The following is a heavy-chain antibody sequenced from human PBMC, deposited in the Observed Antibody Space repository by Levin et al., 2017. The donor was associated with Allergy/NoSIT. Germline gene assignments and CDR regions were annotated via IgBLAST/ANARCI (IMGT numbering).Heavy chain of an antibody. J-gene: IGHJ3*02. CDR2: IRSKAYGGTT. D-gene: IGHD3-3*01. CDR3: TRESNHEYYYDFWSGSHAFDI. V-gene: IGHV3-49*03. CDR1: GFTFGDYA. Sequence: SCTASGFTFGDYAMSWFRQAPGKGLEWVGFIRSKAYGGTTEYAASVKGRFTISRDDSKSIAYLQMNSLKTEDTAVYYCTRESNHEYYYDFWSGSHAFDIWGQGTMVTVSS.